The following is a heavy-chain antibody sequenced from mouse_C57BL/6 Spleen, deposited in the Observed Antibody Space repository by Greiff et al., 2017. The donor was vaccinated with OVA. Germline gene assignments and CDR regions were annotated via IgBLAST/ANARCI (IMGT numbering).Heavy chain of an antibody. J-gene: IGHJ2*01. CDR3: TTRGPLDY. V-gene: IGHV14-4*01. CDR1: GFNIKDDY. CDR2: IDPENGDT. Sequence: VQLKQSGAELVRPGASVKLSCTASGFNIKDDYMHWVKQRPEQGLEWIGWIDPENGDTEYASKFQGKATITADTSSNTAYLQLSSLTSEDTAVYYCTTRGPLDYWGQGTTLTVSS.